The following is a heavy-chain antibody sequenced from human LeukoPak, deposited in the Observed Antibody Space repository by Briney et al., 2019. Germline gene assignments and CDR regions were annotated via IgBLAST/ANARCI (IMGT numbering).Heavy chain of an antibody. CDR3: ARGYCSSTSCFFAFDI. D-gene: IGHD2-2*01. V-gene: IGHV3-21*01. Sequence: GGSLRLSCAASGFTFSSYSMNWVRQTPGKGLEGVSSISSSSSYIYYADSLKGRFTISRDNAKNSLYLQMNSLRAEDTAVYYCARGYCSSTSCFFAFDIWGQGTMVTVSS. CDR1: GFTFSSYS. J-gene: IGHJ3*02. CDR2: ISSSSSYI.